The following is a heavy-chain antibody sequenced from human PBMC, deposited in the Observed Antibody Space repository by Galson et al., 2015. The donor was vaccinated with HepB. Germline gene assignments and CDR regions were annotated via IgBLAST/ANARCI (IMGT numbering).Heavy chain of an antibody. CDR2: IRSNAYGGTT. J-gene: IGHJ6*02. CDR3: TRVGVGDYEDYYYGMDV. D-gene: IGHD4-17*01. CDR1: GFPFGGYA. V-gene: IGHV3-49*03. Sequence: SLRLSCAASGFPFGGYAMSWFRQAPGKGLEWVGFIRSNAYGGTTEYAASVKGRFTISRDDSKSIAYLQMNSLKTEDTAVYYCTRVGVGDYEDYYYGMDVWGQGTTVTVSS.